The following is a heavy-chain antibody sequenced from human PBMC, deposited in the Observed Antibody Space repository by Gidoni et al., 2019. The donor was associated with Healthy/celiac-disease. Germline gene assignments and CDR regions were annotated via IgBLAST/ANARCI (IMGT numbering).Heavy chain of an antibody. CDR1: GFTFSSYS. D-gene: IGHD6-13*01. Sequence: EVQLVESGGGLVKPGGSLRLSCAASGFTFSSYSMNWVRQAPGKGLEWVSSISSSSSYIYYADSVKGRFTISRDNAKNSLYLQMNSRRAEDTAVYYCAAVKLIAADPWGQGTLVTVSS. J-gene: IGHJ5*02. CDR2: ISSSSSYI. V-gene: IGHV3-21*01. CDR3: AAVKLIAADP.